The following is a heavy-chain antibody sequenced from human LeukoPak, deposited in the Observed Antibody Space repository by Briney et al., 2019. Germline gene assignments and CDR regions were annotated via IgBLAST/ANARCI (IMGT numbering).Heavy chain of an antibody. CDR1: GFIFSNYA. CDR2: ITGSGGSP. J-gene: IGHJ4*02. CDR3: AKWGDYDVLTGYYVSDY. Sequence: GASLRLSCAASGFIFSNYAMSWVRQAPGKGLEWVSAITGSGGSPYYADSVKGRFTISRDNSKNTLYLQMNSLRAEDTAVYYCAKWGDYDVLTGYYVSDYWGQGTLVTVSS. D-gene: IGHD3-9*01. V-gene: IGHV3-23*01.